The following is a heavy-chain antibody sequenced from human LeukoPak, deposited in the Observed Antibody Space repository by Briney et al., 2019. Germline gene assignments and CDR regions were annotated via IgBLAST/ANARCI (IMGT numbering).Heavy chain of an antibody. CDR2: IKHDGSEK. V-gene: IGHV3-7*01. Sequence: GGSLRLSCAASGFTFSSYSMNWVRQAPGKGLEWVASIKHDGSEKYYVDSVRGRFTISRDNTKNLLYLQMSSLRAEDAAVYYCATDRGWRTSGYYLYYFEYWGQGTLVTFSS. CDR3: ATDRGWRTSGYYLYYFEY. J-gene: IGHJ4*02. CDR1: GFTFSSYS. D-gene: IGHD3-3*01.